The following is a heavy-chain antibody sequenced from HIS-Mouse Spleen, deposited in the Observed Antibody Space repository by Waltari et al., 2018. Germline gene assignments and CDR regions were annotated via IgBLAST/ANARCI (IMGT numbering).Heavy chain of an antibody. D-gene: IGHD6-6*01. CDR2: INPNRGGT. CDR1: GYTFTGYY. V-gene: IGHV1-2*02. CDR3: ARDGSIAARPGVY. J-gene: IGHJ4*02. Sequence: QVQLVQSGAEVKKPGASVKVSCKASGYTFTGYYMHWVRQAPGQGLEWMGWINPNRGGTNYAQKFQGRVTMTRDTSISTAYMELSRLRSDDTAVYYCARDGSIAARPGVYWGQGTLVTVSS.